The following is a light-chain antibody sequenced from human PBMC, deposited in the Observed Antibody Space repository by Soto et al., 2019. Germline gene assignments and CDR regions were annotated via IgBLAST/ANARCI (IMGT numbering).Light chain of an antibody. V-gene: IGKV3-20*01. Sequence: EIVLTQSPATLSLSPGERATLSCRASQSVSSYLAWYQQKPGQAPRLLIYRASSRATGIPDRFSGTGSGTDFTLTISRVEPEDFAVYYCQQYGTAPITFGQGTRLEIK. J-gene: IGKJ5*01. CDR3: QQYGTAPIT. CDR1: QSVSSY. CDR2: RAS.